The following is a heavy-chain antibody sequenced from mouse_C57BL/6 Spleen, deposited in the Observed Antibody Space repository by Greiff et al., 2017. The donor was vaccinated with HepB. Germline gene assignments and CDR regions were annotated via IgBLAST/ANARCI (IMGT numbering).Heavy chain of an antibody. V-gene: IGHV1-62-2*01. D-gene: IGHD2-5*01. J-gene: IGHJ4*01. CDR3: ARHEEGAYYSNYEVAMDY. Sequence: VQLQQSGAELVKPGASVKLSCKASGYTFTEYTIHWVKQRSGQGLECIGWFYPGSGSIKYNEKFKDKATLTADKSSSTVYMELSRLTSEDSAVYFCARHEEGAYYSNYEVAMDYWGQGTSVTVSS. CDR2: FYPGSGSI. CDR1: GYTFTEYT.